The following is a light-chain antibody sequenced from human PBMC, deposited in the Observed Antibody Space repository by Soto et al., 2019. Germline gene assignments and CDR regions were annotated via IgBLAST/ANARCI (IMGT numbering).Light chain of an antibody. CDR2: GAS. CDR3: QQYGSSPPXT. Sequence: EIVLTQSPGTLSLSPGERATLSCRASQRISNNYLAWYQQRPGQAPRLLIYGASSRANGIPERFSGSASGADFALTVSSLEPEDFAVYYCQQYGSSPPXTFXQGXRLEIK. J-gene: IGKJ5*01. V-gene: IGKV3-20*01. CDR1: QRISNNY.